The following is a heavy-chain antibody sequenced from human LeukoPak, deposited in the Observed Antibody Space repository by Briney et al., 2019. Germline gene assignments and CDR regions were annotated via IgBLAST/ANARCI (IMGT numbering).Heavy chain of an antibody. V-gene: IGHV4-38-2*02. CDR1: GYSISSGYY. D-gene: IGHD3-3*01. CDR3: ARAMNRSGDYLGFDP. J-gene: IGHJ5*02. CDR2: MYHSGST. Sequence: SETLSLTCTVSGYSISSGYYWGWIRQPPGKGLECVGTMYHSGSTFYNPSLKSRVTISVDTSKNQFSLKLTSMTAADTAVYYCARAMNRSGDYLGFDPWGLGIVVTVSS.